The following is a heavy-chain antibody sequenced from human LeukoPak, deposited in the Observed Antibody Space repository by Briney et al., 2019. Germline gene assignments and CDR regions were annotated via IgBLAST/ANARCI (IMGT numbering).Heavy chain of an antibody. CDR1: GASISSSDYY. J-gene: IGHJ4*02. Sequence: SETLSLTCTVSGASISSSDYYWGWIRQPPGKGLEEIGSLYYSGSTYYNPSLKSRVTISVDTSKNQFSLKLSSVTAADTAVYYCARQGPGPYYFDYWGQGTLVTVSS. CDR3: ARQGPGPYYFDY. CDR2: LYYSGST. V-gene: IGHV4-39*01.